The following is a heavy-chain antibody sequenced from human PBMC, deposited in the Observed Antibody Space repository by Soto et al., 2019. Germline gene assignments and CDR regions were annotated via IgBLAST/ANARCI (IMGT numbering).Heavy chain of an antibody. J-gene: IGHJ4*02. CDR2: LYHSGST. CDR3: VRSSWNDKNFDY. V-gene: IGHV4-59*01. Sequence: SETLSLTCTVSGGSMSPYYWNWILRPPGKRLEWIGYLYHSGSTRYNPSLKSRITLSLDTYKNQFSLTLTSVNAADTAIYYCVRSSWNDKNFDYWGQGTLVTVSS. D-gene: IGHD1-20*01. CDR1: GGSMSPYY.